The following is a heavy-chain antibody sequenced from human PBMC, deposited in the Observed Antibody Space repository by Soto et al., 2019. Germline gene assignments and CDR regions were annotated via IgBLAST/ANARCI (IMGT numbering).Heavy chain of an antibody. CDR2: ISSSSGHI. CDR1: GFTFSSYS. Sequence: GGSLRLSCAASGFTFSSYSMNWVRQAPGKGLEWVSSISSSSGHIYYADSLKGRFTISRDNAKNSLYLQMNSLRAEDTAVYYCTRHWLATREFDYWGQGTLVTVYS. D-gene: IGHD1-26*01. V-gene: IGHV3-21*01. J-gene: IGHJ4*02. CDR3: TRHWLATREFDY.